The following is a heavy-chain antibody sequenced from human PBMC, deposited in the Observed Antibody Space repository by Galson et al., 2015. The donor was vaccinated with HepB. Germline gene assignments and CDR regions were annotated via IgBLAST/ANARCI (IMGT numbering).Heavy chain of an antibody. V-gene: IGHV1-3*04. CDR1: GYTFTRHA. J-gene: IGHJ3*02. D-gene: IGHD5-12*01. CDR3: VREGASGYAFDAFDI. Sequence: SVKVSCKASGYTFTRHAIHWVRQAPGQRLEWMGWINIGNGNTHYSQNLQGRVTITRDTSANIAYMELSSLRSEDTAVYYCVREGASGYAFDAFDIWGQGTMVTVSS. CDR2: INIGNGNT.